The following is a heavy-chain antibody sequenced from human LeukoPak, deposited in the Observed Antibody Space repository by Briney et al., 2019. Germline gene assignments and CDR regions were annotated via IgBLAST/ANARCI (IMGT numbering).Heavy chain of an antibody. D-gene: IGHD6-13*01. CDR1: GFTFSNAW. Sequence: GGSLRLSCAASGFTFSNAWMSWVRQAPGKGLEWVGRIKSKTDGGTTDYAAPVKGRFTISRDDSKNTLYLQMNSLKTEDTAVYYCTTEVAIAAAGTLFDYWGQGNLVTVSS. V-gene: IGHV3-15*01. CDR3: TTEVAIAAAGTLFDY. CDR2: IKSKTDGGTT. J-gene: IGHJ4*02.